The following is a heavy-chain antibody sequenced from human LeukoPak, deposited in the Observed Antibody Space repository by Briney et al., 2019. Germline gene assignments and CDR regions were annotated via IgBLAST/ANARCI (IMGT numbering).Heavy chain of an antibody. CDR2: ISGHNGNT. V-gene: IGHV1-18*01. J-gene: IGHJ6*02. Sequence: GASVQVSCKASGYTFSKYGISWVRQAPGQGLKWMGWISGHNGNTNYAQRFQGRVTLTSDSNTGTANMDLRSLTFDDTAVYYCAREELGYCSSKSCQSYGMDVWGQGTTVTVSS. CDR1: GYTFSKYG. D-gene: IGHD2-2*01. CDR3: AREELGYCSSKSCQSYGMDV.